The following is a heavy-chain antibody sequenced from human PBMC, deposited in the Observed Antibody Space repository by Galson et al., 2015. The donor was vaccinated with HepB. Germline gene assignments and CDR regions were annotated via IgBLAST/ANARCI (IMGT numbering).Heavy chain of an antibody. D-gene: IGHD1-1*01. CDR2: ISNGNT. CDR3: TRTGAAPTNYPDY. Sequence: SVKVSCKASGYTFTSYGISWVRHAPGQGLEWMGWISNGNTNYAQKVQGRVTMTTDTSTSTAYMELRSLRSDDTAVYYCTRTGAAPTNYPDYWGRGTPVTVST. V-gene: IGHV1-18*01. J-gene: IGHJ4*02. CDR1: GYTFTSYG.